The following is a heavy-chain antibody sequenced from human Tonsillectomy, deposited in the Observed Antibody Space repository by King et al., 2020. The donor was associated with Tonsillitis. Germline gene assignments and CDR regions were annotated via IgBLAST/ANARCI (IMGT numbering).Heavy chain of an antibody. CDR3: ARGGRGRDGYNFSYYYYMDV. V-gene: IGHV4-34*01. D-gene: IGHD5-24*01. CDR1: GGSFSGYY. CDR2: INHSGST. Sequence: VQLQQWGAGLLKPSETLSLTCAVYGGSFSGYYWSWIRQPPGKGLEWIGEINHSGSTNYNPSLKSRVTISVDTSKNQFSLKLSSVTAADTAVYYCARGGRGRDGYNFSYYYYMDVWGKGTTVTVSS. J-gene: IGHJ6*03.